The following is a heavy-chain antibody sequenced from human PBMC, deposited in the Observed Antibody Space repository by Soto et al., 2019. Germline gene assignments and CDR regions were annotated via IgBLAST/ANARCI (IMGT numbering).Heavy chain of an antibody. J-gene: IGHJ5*02. CDR2: INHSGST. CDR1: GGSFSGYY. Sequence: PSETLSLTCAVYGGSFSGYYWSWIRQPPGKGLEWIGEINHSGSTNYNPSLKRRVTISVDTAKNQFSLKLSSVTAADTAVYYCARVPENPYYDFLSRPLGDWFDPWGQGTLVTVSS. CDR3: ARVPENPYYDFLSRPLGDWFDP. D-gene: IGHD3-3*01. V-gene: IGHV4-34*01.